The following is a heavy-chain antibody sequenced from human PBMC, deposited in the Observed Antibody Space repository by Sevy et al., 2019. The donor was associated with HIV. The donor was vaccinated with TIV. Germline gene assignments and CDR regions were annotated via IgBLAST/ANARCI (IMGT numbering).Heavy chain of an antibody. D-gene: IGHD1-1*01. J-gene: IGHJ6*02. CDR2: ISAAGGNT. V-gene: IGHV1-3*01. Sequence: ASVKVSCKASGYTFISYAIHWVRQAPGQRLQWMGWISAAGGNTKYSQNFQGRVTFSTDTSANTAYMELSSLRSEDTAVYYCAIRGTGLDYYYGMDVWGQGTTVTVSS. CDR1: GYTFISYA. CDR3: AIRGTGLDYYYGMDV.